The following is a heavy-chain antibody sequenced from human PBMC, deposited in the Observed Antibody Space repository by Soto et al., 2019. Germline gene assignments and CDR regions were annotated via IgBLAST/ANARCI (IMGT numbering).Heavy chain of an antibody. D-gene: IGHD2-15*01. CDR2: IYYSGST. CDR1: GGSISSYY. CDR3: ARWWQDYFDY. J-gene: IGHJ4*02. V-gene: IGHV4-59*01. Sequence: ETLSLTCTVSGGSISSYYWSWIRQPPGKGLEWIGYIYYSGSTNYNPSLKSRVTISVDTSKNQFSLKLSSVTAADTAVYYCARWWQDYFDYWGQGTLVTVSS.